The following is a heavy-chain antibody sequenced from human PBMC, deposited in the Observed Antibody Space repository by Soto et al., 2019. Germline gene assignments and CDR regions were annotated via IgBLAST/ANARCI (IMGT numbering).Heavy chain of an antibody. V-gene: IGHV3-48*02. Sequence: GGSLRLSCVASGFSLSDYAVNWVRQAPGKGLEWVSFISSDSRTIYYADSVEGRFTVSRDNARNSVSLQMDSPRDEDAAVYYCARIKLVEWFFINVDVYDMDVWGQGTPVTVSS. CDR2: ISSDSRTI. CDR3: ARIKLVEWFFINVDVYDMDV. J-gene: IGHJ6*02. CDR1: GFSLSDYA. D-gene: IGHD3-3*01.